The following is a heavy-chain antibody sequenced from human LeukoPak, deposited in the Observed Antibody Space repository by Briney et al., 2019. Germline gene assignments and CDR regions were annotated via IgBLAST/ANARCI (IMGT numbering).Heavy chain of an antibody. V-gene: IGHV3-23*01. CDR1: GFTFSSYG. Sequence: HPGGSLRLSCAASGFTFSSYGMSWVRQAPGKGLEWVSSISGSGGSTYYADSVKGRFTISRDNSKNTLWLQMNSLRGEDTAVYYCARDPLPGIAAADFDYWGQGTLVTVSS. CDR3: ARDPLPGIAAADFDY. CDR2: ISGSGGST. D-gene: IGHD6-13*01. J-gene: IGHJ4*02.